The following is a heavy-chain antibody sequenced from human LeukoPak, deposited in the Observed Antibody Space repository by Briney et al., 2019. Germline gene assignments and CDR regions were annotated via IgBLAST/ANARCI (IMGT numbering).Heavy chain of an antibody. J-gene: IGHJ4*02. Sequence: GASVKVSCKASGYTFTSYGISWVRQAPGQGLEWMGWISAYNGNTNYAQKFQGRVTMTRDTSISTAYMELSRLRSDDTAVYYCARWEGSSSSYFDYWGQGTLVTVSS. V-gene: IGHV1-18*01. CDR3: ARWEGSSSSYFDY. D-gene: IGHD6-6*01. CDR1: GYTFTSYG. CDR2: ISAYNGNT.